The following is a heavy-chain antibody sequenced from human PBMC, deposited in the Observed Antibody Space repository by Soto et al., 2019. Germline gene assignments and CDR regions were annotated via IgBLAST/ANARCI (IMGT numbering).Heavy chain of an antibody. CDR1: GGTFSSYA. D-gene: IGHD3-10*01. Sequence: QVQLVQSGAEVKKPGSSVKVSCKASGGTFSSYAISWVRQAPGQGLEWMGGIIPIFGTANYAQKFQGRVTITADESTSTDYMELSSLRSEDPAGYYCARLAVTGGWFDPWGQGTLGTVSS. CDR2: IIPIFGTA. J-gene: IGHJ5*02. CDR3: ARLAVTGGWFDP. V-gene: IGHV1-69*12.